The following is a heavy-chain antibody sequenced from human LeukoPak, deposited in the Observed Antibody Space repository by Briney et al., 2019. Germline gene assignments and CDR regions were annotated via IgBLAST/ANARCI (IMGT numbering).Heavy chain of an antibody. J-gene: IGHJ6*03. D-gene: IGHD1-26*01. V-gene: IGHV3-48*01. CDR3: ARAAKWEFYHYYMDV. CDR1: EFTFSSYS. Sequence: GGSLRLSCVASEFTFSSYSMIWVRQAPGKGLEWIPYISNGSGNRYYADSVKGRFTISRDNAKNLLYLQMNNLRADDTAVYYCARAAKWEFYHYYMDVWGKGTTVAVSS. CDR2: ISNGSGNR.